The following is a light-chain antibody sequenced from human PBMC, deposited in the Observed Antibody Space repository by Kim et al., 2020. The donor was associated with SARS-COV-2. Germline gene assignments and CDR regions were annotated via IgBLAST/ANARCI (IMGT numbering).Light chain of an antibody. V-gene: IGLV3-1*01. Sequence: VSPGQTASITCSGDKLGDKYAFWYQQKPGQSPVLVIYQDSKRPSGIPERFSGSNSGNTATLTISGTQAMDEADYYCQAWDSSTVVFGGGTQLTVL. CDR1: KLGDKY. CDR3: QAWDSSTVV. CDR2: QDS. J-gene: IGLJ2*01.